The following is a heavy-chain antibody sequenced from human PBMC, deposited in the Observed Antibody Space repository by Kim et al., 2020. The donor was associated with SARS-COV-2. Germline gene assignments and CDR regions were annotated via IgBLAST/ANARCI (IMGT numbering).Heavy chain of an antibody. Sequence: PSVQGQVTISADKSISTAYLQWSSLKASDTAMYYCARHREQQYYYYGMDVWGQGTTVTVSS. CDR3: ARHREQQYYYYGMDV. V-gene: IGHV5-51*01. D-gene: IGHD6-13*01. J-gene: IGHJ6*02.